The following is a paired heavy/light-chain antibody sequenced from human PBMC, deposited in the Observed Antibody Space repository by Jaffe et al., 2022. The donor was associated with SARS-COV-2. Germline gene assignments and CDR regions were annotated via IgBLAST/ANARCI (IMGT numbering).Heavy chain of an antibody. CDR2: INTNTGNP. D-gene: IGHD2-15*01. CDR3: ARVSRADLDCSGGGCYWSWFDP. J-gene: IGHJ5*02. CDR1: GYTFTNYA. V-gene: IGHV7-4-1*02. Sequence: QVQLVQSGSELKKPGASVKVSCKASGYTFTNYAMNWVRQAPGQGLEWMGWINTNTGNPTYAQGFTGRFVFSLDTSVSTAYLQISSLKAEDTAVYYCARVSRADLDCSGGGCYWSWFDPWGQGTLVTVSS.
Light chain of an antibody. Sequence: DIVMTQSPDSLAVSLGERATINCKSSQSVLYSSNNKNYLAWYQQKPGQPPKLLIYWASTRESGVPDRFSGSGSGTDFTLTISSLQAEDVAVYYCQQYYSPPLTFGGGTKVEIK. CDR1: QSVLYSSNNKNY. CDR2: WAS. V-gene: IGKV4-1*01. J-gene: IGKJ4*01. CDR3: QQYYSPPLT.